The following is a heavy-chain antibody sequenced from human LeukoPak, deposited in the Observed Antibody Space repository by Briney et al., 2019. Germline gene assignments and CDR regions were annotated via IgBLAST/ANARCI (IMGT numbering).Heavy chain of an antibody. V-gene: IGHV3-7*01. D-gene: IGHD3-9*01. CDR3: ARDSIYFDWLFNALGYFDY. CDR1: GFTFSSYW. CDR2: IKQDGSEK. Sequence: GGSLRLSCAASGFTFSSYWMSWVRQAPGKGLEWVANIKQDGSEKYYVDSVKGRFTISRDNAKNSLYLQMNSLRAEDTAVYYCARDSIYFDWLFNALGYFDYWGQGTLVTVSS. J-gene: IGHJ4*02.